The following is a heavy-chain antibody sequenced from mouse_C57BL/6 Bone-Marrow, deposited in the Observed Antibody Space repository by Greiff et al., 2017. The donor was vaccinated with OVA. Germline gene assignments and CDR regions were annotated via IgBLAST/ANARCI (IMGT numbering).Heavy chain of an antibody. CDR1: GYTFTSYW. Sequence: VQLQQSGAELVKPGASVKVSCKASGYTFTSYWMNWVKQRPGQGLEWIGRIYPSDSDTNYNQKFKGKATLTVDKSSSTAYMQLSSLTSEDSAVYYCAIPIFGSRSPFAYSGQEALVTVSA. CDR3: AIPIFGSRSPFAY. CDR2: IYPSDSDT. V-gene: IGHV1-74*01. J-gene: IGHJ3*01. D-gene: IGHD1-1*01.